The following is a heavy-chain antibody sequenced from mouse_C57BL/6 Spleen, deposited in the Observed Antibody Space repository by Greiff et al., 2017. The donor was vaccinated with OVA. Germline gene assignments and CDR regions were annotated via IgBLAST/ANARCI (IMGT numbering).Heavy chain of an antibody. Sequence: VQLQQSGAELARPGASVKMSCKASGYTFTSYTMHWVNQRPGQGLEWIGYINPSSGYTKDNQKLKDKATLTADKSSSPAYMQLSSLTSEDSAVYYCARDYFDDWGQGTTLTVSS. CDR3: ARDYFDD. J-gene: IGHJ2*01. CDR2: INPSSGYT. CDR1: GYTFTSYT. V-gene: IGHV1-4*01.